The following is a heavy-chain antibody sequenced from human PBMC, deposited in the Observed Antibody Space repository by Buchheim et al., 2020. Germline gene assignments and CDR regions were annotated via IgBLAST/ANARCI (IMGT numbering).Heavy chain of an antibody. CDR2: ISYDGSNK. D-gene: IGHD3-22*01. J-gene: IGHJ4*02. CDR3: ARDGSYYDSSGYYPHY. CDR1: GFTFSSYA. Sequence: QVQLVESGGGVVQPGRSLRLSCAVSGFTFSSYAMHWVRQAPGKGLEWVAVISYDGSNKYYADSVKGRFTISRDNSKNTLYLQMNSLRAEDTAVYYCARDGSYYDSSGYYPHYWGQGTL. V-gene: IGHV3-30-3*01.